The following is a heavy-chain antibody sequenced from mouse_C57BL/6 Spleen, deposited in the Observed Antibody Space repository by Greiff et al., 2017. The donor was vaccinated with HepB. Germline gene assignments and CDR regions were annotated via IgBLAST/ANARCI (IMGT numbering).Heavy chain of an antibody. V-gene: IGHV1-39*01. D-gene: IGHD2-4*01. J-gene: IGHJ3*01. CDR1: GYSFTDYN. Sequence: EVHLVESGPELVKPGASVKISCKASGYSFTDYNMNWVKQSNGKSLEWIGVINPNYGTTSYNQKFKGKATLTVDQSSSTAYMQLNSLTSEDSAVYYCAREGIYYDVGGFAYWGQGTLVTVSA. CDR2: INPNYGTT. CDR3: AREGIYYDVGGFAY.